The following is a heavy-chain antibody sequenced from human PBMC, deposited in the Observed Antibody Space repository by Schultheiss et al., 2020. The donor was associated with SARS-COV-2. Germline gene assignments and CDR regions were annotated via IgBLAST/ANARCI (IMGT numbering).Heavy chain of an antibody. D-gene: IGHD2-2*01. CDR2: INPNSGGT. CDR1: GYTFTSYG. CDR3: ARDGVVPAKGYNWFDP. Sequence: ASVKVSCKASGYTFTSYGISWVRQAPGQGLEWMRWINPNSGGTNYAQKFQGRVTITRDTSASTAYMELSSLRSDDTAVYYCARDGVVPAKGYNWFDPWGQGTLVTVSS. V-gene: IGHV1-18*01. J-gene: IGHJ5*02.